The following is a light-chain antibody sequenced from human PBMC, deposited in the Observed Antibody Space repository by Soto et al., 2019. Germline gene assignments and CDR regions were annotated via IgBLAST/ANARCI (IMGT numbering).Light chain of an antibody. CDR3: AAWDDSLIGVL. CDR1: SSNIGSNT. V-gene: IGLV1-44*01. J-gene: IGLJ2*01. Sequence: QAVVTQPPSASGTPGQRVTISCSGGSSNIGSNTVNWYQQLPGTAPKLLIYNNDQRPSGVPDRFSGSKSGTSASLAISGLQSEDEADYYCAAWDDSLIGVLFGGGTKVTVL. CDR2: NND.